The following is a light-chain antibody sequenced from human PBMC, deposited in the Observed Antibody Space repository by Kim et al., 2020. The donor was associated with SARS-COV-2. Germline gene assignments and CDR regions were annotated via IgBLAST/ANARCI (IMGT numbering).Light chain of an antibody. CDR1: NIGSKS. Sequence: PGKTARITCGGNNIGSKSVHWYQQKPGQAPVLVIYYDSDRPSGIPERFSGSNAGNTATLTISRVEAGDEADYYCQVWDSSSDHLVVFGGGTQRTAL. V-gene: IGLV3-21*04. CDR3: QVWDSSSDHLVV. CDR2: YDS. J-gene: IGLJ2*01.